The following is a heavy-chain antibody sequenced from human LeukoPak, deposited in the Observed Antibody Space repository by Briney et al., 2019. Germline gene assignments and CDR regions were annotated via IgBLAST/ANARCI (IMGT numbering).Heavy chain of an antibody. V-gene: IGHV1-69*05. D-gene: IGHD3-22*01. CDR3: AALTTGWFDP. CDR2: IIPIFGTA. J-gene: IGHJ5*02. CDR1: GGTFSSYA. Sequence: SVKVSCKASGGTFSSYAISWVRQAPGQGLEWMGGIIPIFGTANYAQKFQERVTITRDMSTSTAYMELSSLRSEDTAVYYCAALTTGWFDPWGQGTLVTVSS.